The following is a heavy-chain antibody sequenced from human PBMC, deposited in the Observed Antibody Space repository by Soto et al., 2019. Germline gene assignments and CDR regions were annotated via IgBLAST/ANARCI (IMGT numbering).Heavy chain of an antibody. CDR2: ISYDGSNK. CDR3: AKDTRITIFGVVIEANYFDY. CDR1: GFTFSSYG. V-gene: IGHV3-30*18. Sequence: GGSLRLSCAASGFTFSSYGMHWVRQAPGKGLERVAVISYDGSNKYYADSVKGRFTISRDNSKNTLYLQMNSLRAEDTAVYYCAKDTRITIFGVVIEANYFDYWGQGTLVTVSS. D-gene: IGHD3-3*01. J-gene: IGHJ4*02.